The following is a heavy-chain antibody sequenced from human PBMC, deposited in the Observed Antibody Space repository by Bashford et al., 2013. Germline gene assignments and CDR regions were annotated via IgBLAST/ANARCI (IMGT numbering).Heavy chain of an antibody. CDR2: IYYSGST. CDR3: ASIGRLGSAFDI. J-gene: IGHJ3*02. Sequence: SWIRQPPGKGLEWIGYIYYSGSTYYNPSLKSRVTISVDTSKNQFSLKLSSVTAADTAVYYCASIGRLGSAFDIWGQGTMVTVSS. D-gene: IGHD3-10*01. V-gene: IGHV4-31*02.